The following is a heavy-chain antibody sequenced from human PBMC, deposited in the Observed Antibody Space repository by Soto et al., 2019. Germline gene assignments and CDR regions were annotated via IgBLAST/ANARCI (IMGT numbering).Heavy chain of an antibody. Sequence: GGSLRLSCAASGFTFSSYSMNWVRQAPGKGLEWVSYISSSSSTIYYADSVKGRFTISRDNAKNSLYLQMNSLRAEDTAVYYCAREGDYIWGSYRYTGHFDYWGQGTLVTVS. D-gene: IGHD3-16*02. V-gene: IGHV3-48*01. CDR1: GFTFSSYS. CDR2: ISSSSSTI. J-gene: IGHJ4*02. CDR3: AREGDYIWGSYRYTGHFDY.